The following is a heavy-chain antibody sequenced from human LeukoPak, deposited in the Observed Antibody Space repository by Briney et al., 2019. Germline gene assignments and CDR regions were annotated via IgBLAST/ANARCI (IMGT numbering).Heavy chain of an antibody. J-gene: IGHJ1*01. V-gene: IGHV1-2*02. CDR3: ARGILRQQLVAN. Sequence: ASMKVSCESSGYTFSDYYVHWVRQAPGQGLEWMGWINPKNGATKYARKFLGRVTMTRDTSLDTVYMELSGLRSDDTAKFYCARGILRQQLVANWGQGNLGSVSS. D-gene: IGHD3-3*02. CDR2: INPKNGAT. CDR1: GYTFSDYY.